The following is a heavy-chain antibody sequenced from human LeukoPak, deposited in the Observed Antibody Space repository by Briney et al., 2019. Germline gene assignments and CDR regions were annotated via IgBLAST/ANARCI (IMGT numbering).Heavy chain of an antibody. J-gene: IGHJ4*02. V-gene: IGHV3-48*01. D-gene: IGHD3-10*01. Sequence: PGGSLRLSCEASGFTFSSYSMNWVRQAPGKGLEWVSYISFSSATIHYADSVKGRFTISRDNSKNTLYLQMNSLRAEDTAVYYCARNFISMVRGVIITTYFDYWGQGTLVTVSS. CDR2: ISFSSATI. CDR1: GFTFSSYS. CDR3: ARNFISMVRGVIITTYFDY.